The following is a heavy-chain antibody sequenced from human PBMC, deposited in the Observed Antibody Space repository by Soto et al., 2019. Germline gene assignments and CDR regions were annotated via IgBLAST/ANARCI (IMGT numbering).Heavy chain of an antibody. CDR2: IIPMFGIP. D-gene: IGHD6-19*01. V-gene: IGHV1-69*13. CDR3: ARGGTSGWLKGAYDV. CDR1: GGTLSKHA. Sequence: GASVKVSCKASGGTLSKHAITWVRRAPGQGLEWLGGIIPMFGIPNYPQKFQGRVTISADDSTNTSHMELNSLTSEDMAIYYCARGGTSGWLKGAYDVWGQGTMVTVSS. J-gene: IGHJ3*01.